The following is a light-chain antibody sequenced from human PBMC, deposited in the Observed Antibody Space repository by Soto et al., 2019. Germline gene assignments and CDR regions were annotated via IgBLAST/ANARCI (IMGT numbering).Light chain of an antibody. Sequence: EIVLTQSPGTLSLSPGERATLSGRASQSVSSSYLAWYQHKPGQAPRLLIYDASSRVTGIPDRFSGSGSGTDFTLTISRLEPEDLAVYSCQQYGSSPPYTFGQGTQLEIK. CDR2: DAS. J-gene: IGKJ2*01. CDR1: QSVSSSY. V-gene: IGKV3-20*01. CDR3: QQYGSSPPYT.